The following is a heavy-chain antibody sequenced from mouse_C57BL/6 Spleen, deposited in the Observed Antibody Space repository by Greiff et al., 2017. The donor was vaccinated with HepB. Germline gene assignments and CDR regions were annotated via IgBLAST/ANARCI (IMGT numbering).Heavy chain of an antibody. CDR2: IRSKSNNYAT. CDR1: GFSFNTYA. Sequence: EVKLVESGGGLVQPKGSLKLSCAASGFSFNTYAMNWVRQAPGKGLEWVARIRSKSNNYATYYADSVKDRFTISRDDSESMLYLQMNNLKTEDTARYYCVRHGGLPYYAMDYWGQGTSVTVSS. D-gene: IGHD2-10*01. CDR3: VRHGGLPYYAMDY. V-gene: IGHV10-1*01. J-gene: IGHJ4*01.